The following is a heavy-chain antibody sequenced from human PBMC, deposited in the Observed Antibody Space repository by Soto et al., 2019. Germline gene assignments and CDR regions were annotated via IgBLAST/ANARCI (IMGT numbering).Heavy chain of an antibody. D-gene: IGHD2-15*01. Sequence: EVQLVESGGGLVQPGGSLKLSCIASGFAFSGFDIHRVRQASGEGLEWVGRIKTKADSYATAFAASVKGRFTISRDDSKNTAYLEMNSLKTEDTAVYYCTRRHCSGGGCYSDFDYWGQGILVTVSS. CDR1: GFAFSGFD. V-gene: IGHV3-73*01. J-gene: IGHJ4*02. CDR2: IKTKADSYAT. CDR3: TRRHCSGGGCYSDFDY.